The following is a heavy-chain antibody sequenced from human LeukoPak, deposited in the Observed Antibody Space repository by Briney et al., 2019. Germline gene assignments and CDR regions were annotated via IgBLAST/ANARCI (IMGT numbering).Heavy chain of an antibody. Sequence: PGRSLRLSCAASGFTFSSYAMHWVRQAPGKGLEWVAVISYDGSNKYYADSVKGRFTISGDNSKNTLYLQMNSLRAEDTAVYYCARVLNGRDYVWGSYQYWGQGTLVTVSS. D-gene: IGHD3-16*01. J-gene: IGHJ4*02. CDR3: ARVLNGRDYVWGSYQY. CDR2: ISYDGSNK. V-gene: IGHV3-30-3*01. CDR1: GFTFSSYA.